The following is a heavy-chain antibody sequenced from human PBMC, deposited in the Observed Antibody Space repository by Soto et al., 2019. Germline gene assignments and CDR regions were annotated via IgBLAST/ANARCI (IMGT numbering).Heavy chain of an antibody. CDR1: GGSISSYY. CDR2: IYYSGST. V-gene: IGHV4-59*08. J-gene: IGHJ4*02. Sequence: SETPSLTCTVSGGSISSYYWSWIRQPPGKGLEWIGYIYYSGSTNYNPSLKSRVTISVDTSKNQFSLKLSSVTAADTAVYYCARRYAGTLDYWGQGTLVTSPQ. D-gene: IGHD6-13*01. CDR3: ARRYAGTLDY.